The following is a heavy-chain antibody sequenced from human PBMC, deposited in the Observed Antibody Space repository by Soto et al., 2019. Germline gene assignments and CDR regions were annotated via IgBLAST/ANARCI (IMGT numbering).Heavy chain of an antibody. CDR3: ARPLEQWQLGFGMDV. CDR2: VWYDGSNK. CDR1: GFTLSTYG. V-gene: IGHV3-33*01. Sequence: QVQLVESGGGVVQPGGSLRLSCAASGFTLSTYGMHWVRQAPGKGLEWVAVVWYDGSNKYYADSVKGRFTVSRDNSKNTLYLQMNSLRAEDTAVYYWARPLEQWQLGFGMDVWGQGSPVTVSS. D-gene: IGHD6-19*01. J-gene: IGHJ6*01.